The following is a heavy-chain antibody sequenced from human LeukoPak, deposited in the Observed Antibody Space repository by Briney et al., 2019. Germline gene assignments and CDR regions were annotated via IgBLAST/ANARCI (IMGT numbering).Heavy chain of an antibody. V-gene: IGHV3-66*01. CDR1: GFTVSSNY. J-gene: IGHJ6*02. CDR2: IYSGGST. CDR3: AREYSYYYGMDV. Sequence: GGSLRLSCAASGFTVSSNYMSWVRQAPGKGLEWVSVIYSGGSTYYADSVKGRFTISRDNSKNTLYLQMDSLRAEDTAVYYCAREYSYYYGMDVWGQGTTVTVSS.